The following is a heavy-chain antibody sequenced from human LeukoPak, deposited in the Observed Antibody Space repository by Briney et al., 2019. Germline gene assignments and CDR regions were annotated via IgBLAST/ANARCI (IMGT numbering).Heavy chain of an antibody. CDR2: IYYSGST. CDR1: GGSISSYY. J-gene: IGHJ3*02. D-gene: IGHD6-13*01. Sequence: PSETLSLTCTVSGGSISSYYWSWIRQPPGKGLEWIGYIYYSGSTNYNPSLKSRVTISVDTSKNQFSLKLSSVTAVDTAVYYCARGGFSQEQQLVLPFDIWGQGTMVTVSS. CDR3: ARGGFSQEQQLVLPFDI. V-gene: IGHV4-59*01.